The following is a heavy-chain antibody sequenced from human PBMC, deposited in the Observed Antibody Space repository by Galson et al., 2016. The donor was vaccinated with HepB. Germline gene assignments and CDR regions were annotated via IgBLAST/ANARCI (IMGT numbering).Heavy chain of an antibody. CDR2: INPSGGST. CDR3: ARDLLLTVMVYYYYYYGLDV. D-gene: IGHD5-18*01. J-gene: IGHJ6*02. V-gene: IGHV1-46*01. Sequence: SVKVSCKASGYTFSNYNIHWVRQAPGQGLEWMGVINPSGGSTTNTQKFQGRVSMTRDTSTNTVYMQLSSLISEDTAVYYCARDLLLTVMVYYYYYYGLDVWGQGTTVTVSS. CDR1: GYTFSNYN.